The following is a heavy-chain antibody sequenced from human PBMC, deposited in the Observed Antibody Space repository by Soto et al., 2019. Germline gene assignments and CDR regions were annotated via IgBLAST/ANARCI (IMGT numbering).Heavy chain of an antibody. CDR3: AKGGGGNYLTYYYYYGMDV. CDR2: ISYDGNNK. CDR1: GFTFSNNG. D-gene: IGHD2-15*01. Sequence: CLRLSCAACGFTFSNNGIHWVRPAPNKGLEWVAVISYDGNNKYYADSVKGRLTISRDNSKNTVYLQMNNLRAEDTAMYYCAKGGGGNYLTYYYYYGMDVWGQGTTVTVSS. V-gene: IGHV3-30*18. J-gene: IGHJ6*02.